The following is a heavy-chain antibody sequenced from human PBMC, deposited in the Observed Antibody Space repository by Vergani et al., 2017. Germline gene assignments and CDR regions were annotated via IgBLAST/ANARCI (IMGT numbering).Heavy chain of an antibody. CDR3: AKYLRDSTDGLPDS. D-gene: IGHD2-21*02. V-gene: IGHV3-23*01. CDR2: ISGGGGAT. J-gene: IGHJ4*02. Sequence: EVQLLESGGGLVQPGGSLRLSCAASGFNFNYYAMSWVRQAPGTGLEWVSTISGGGGATYSADSVKGRFTVSRDNSKDILYLQMDSLRSEDTALYYCAKYLRDSTDGLPDSWGPGTLVIVSS. CDR1: GFNFNYYA.